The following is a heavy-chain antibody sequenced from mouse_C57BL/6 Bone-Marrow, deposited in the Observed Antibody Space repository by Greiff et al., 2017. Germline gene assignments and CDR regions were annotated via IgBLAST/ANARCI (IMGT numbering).Heavy chain of an antibody. Sequence: QVQLQQSGAELVKPGASAKISCKASGYAFSSYWMNWVKQRPGKGLEWIGQIYPGDGDTNYNGKFKGKATLTADKSSSTAYMQLSSLTSEDSAVYFCARTNDGYWDYFDYWGQGTTLTVSS. J-gene: IGHJ2*01. CDR2: IYPGDGDT. D-gene: IGHD2-3*01. V-gene: IGHV1-80*01. CDR1: GYAFSSYW. CDR3: ARTNDGYWDYFDY.